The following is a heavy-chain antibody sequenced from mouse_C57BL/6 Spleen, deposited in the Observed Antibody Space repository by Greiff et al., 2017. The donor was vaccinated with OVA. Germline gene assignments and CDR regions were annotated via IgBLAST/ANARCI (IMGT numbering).Heavy chain of an antibody. CDR1: GYTFTSYW. D-gene: IGHD1-1*01. CDR2: IDPSDSYT. J-gene: IGHJ1*03. Sequence: QVQLQQPGAELVMPGASVKLSCKASGYTFTSYWMHWVKQRPGQGLEWIGEIDPSDSYTNYNQKFKGKSTLTVDKSSSTAYMQLSSLTSEDYAVYYGARREGRSSHDWYFDVWGTGTTVTVSS. CDR3: ARREGRSSHDWYFDV. V-gene: IGHV1-69*01.